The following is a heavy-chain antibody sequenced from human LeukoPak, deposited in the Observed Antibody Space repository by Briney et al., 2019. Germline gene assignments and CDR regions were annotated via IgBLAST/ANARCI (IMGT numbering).Heavy chain of an antibody. CDR3: AKPGAGADYGDRFDY. CDR2: ISGSGGTT. Sequence: PGGSLRLSCAASGFTFSSYAMTWVRQAPGKGHEWVSTISGSGGTTYYADSVKGRFTISRDNSKNTLYLRMNSLRADDTAVYYCAKPGAGADYGDRFDYWGQGTLVTVSS. J-gene: IGHJ4*02. D-gene: IGHD4-17*01. CDR1: GFTFSSYA. V-gene: IGHV3-23*01.